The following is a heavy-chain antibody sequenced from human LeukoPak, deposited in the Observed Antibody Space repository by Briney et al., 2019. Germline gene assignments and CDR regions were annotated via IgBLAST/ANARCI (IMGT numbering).Heavy chain of an antibody. CDR2: IRQDGDTK. Sequence: GGSLRLSCAASGFTFGSYAMSWVRQAPGKGLEWVANIRQDGDTKYYVDSVKGRFTISRDNAMNSLYLQMNSLRAEDTAIYYCARSLPYGTTWYGRSDFWGQGTLVTVSS. CDR1: GFTFGSYA. CDR3: ARSLPYGTTWYGRSDF. D-gene: IGHD6-13*01. V-gene: IGHV3-7*03. J-gene: IGHJ4*02.